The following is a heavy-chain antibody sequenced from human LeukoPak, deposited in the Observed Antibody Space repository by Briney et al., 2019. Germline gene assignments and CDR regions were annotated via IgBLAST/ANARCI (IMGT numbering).Heavy chain of an antibody. CDR1: GGSFSGYY. Sequence: KPSETLSLTCAVYGGSFSGYYWSWIRQPPGKGREWIGEINHSGSTNYNPSLKSRVTISVDTSKTQFSLKLSSVTAADTAVYYCASPGSGRHAFDIWGQGTMVTVSS. CDR3: ASPGSGRHAFDI. V-gene: IGHV4-34*01. D-gene: IGHD3-10*01. CDR2: INHSGST. J-gene: IGHJ3*02.